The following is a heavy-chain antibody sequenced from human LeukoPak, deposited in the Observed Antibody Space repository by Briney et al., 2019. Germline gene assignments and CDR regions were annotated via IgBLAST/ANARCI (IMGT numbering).Heavy chain of an antibody. D-gene: IGHD3-3*01. J-gene: IGHJ4*02. V-gene: IGHV1-46*01. CDR1: GYTFTSYY. Sequence: ASVKVSCKASGYTFTSYYMHWVRQAPGQGLEWMGIINPSGGSTSYAQKFQGGVTMTRDTSTSTVYMELSSLRSEDTAVYYCARGAFLRFLEWLSTEFEIDYWGQGTLVTVSS. CDR3: ARGAFLRFLEWLSTEFEIDY. CDR2: INPSGGST.